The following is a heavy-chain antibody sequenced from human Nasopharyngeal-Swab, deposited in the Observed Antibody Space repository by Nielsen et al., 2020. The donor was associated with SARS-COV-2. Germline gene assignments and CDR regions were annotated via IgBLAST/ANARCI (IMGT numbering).Heavy chain of an antibody. Sequence: GGSLRLSCAASGFTFSSYAMTWVRQAPGEGPVWVSRINTGGTYTNYADSVKGRFTISRDDAKNTLHLQMNSLRNDDTAVYYCVRGTSDWRGADWWGPGTLVTVSS. CDR3: VRGTSDWRGADW. V-gene: IGHV3-74*01. CDR2: INTGGTYT. J-gene: IGHJ4*02. CDR1: GFTFSSYA. D-gene: IGHD6-19*01.